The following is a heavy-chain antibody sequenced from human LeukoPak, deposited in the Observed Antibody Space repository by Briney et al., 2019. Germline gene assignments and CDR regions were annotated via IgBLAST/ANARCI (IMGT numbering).Heavy chain of an antibody. Sequence: SETLSLTCAVHGGSLSGNYWNWIRQTPGKGPEWLGDINYDGHTNYNPSLESRLTISVDSSKNQSALTLRSVTAADAAVYYCAVLMRHYGIDVWGQGTTVTVSS. CDR3: AVLMRHYGIDV. CDR1: GGSLSGNY. D-gene: IGHD3-9*01. V-gene: IGHV4-34*01. J-gene: IGHJ6*02. CDR2: INYDGHT.